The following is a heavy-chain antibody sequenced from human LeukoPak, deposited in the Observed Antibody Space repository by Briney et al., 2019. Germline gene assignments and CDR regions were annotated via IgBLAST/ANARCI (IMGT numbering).Heavy chain of an antibody. J-gene: IGHJ4*02. CDR1: GFTFSSHP. V-gene: IGHV3-30*09. D-gene: IGHD4-17*01. Sequence: GGSLRLSCAASGFTFSSHPMQWVRQAPGKGLEWVAITSHDEVTKYYADSVKGRFAISKDNSKNTLYLQMNSLTPEDTAVYYCARGDYGDYPPGDYWGQGTLVTVSS. CDR3: ARGDYGDYPPGDY. CDR2: TSHDEVTK.